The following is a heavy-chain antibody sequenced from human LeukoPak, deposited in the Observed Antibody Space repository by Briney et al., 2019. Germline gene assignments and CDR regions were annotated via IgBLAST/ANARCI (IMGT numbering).Heavy chain of an antibody. J-gene: IGHJ4*02. CDR2: IKQDGSEK. D-gene: IGHD2-2*01. Sequence: PGGSLRLSCAASGFTFSSYWMSWVRQAPGKGLEWVANIKQDGSEKYYVDSVKGRFTISRDNAKNSLYLQMNSLRAEDTAVYYCARAGDIVVVPAALGDYWGQGTLVTVSS. V-gene: IGHV3-7*01. CDR1: GFTFSSYW. CDR3: ARAGDIVVVPAALGDY.